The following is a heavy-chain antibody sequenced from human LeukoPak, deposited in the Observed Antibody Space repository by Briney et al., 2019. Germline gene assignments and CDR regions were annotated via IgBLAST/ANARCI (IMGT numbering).Heavy chain of an antibody. V-gene: IGHV1-69*04. CDR3: ARTHSSSWYRDDAFDI. Sequence: SVKVSCKASGGTFSSYAISWVRQAPGQGLEWMGRIIPILGIANYAQKFQGRATITADKSTSTAYMELSSLRSEDTAVYYCARTHSSSWYRDDAFDIWGQGTMVTVSS. D-gene: IGHD6-13*01. J-gene: IGHJ3*02. CDR2: IIPILGIA. CDR1: GGTFSSYA.